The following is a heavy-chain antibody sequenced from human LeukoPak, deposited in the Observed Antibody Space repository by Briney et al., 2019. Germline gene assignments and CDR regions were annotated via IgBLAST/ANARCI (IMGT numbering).Heavy chain of an antibody. V-gene: IGHV1-2*02. CDR2: INPNSGGT. D-gene: IGHD1-26*01. CDR3: ARTLPAGYSGSYEGAFDI. Sequence: ASVKVSCKASGGTFSSYAISWVRQAPGQGLEWMGWINPNSGGTNYAQKFQGRVTMTRDTSISTAYMELSRLRSDDTAVYYCARTLPAGYSGSYEGAFDIWGQGTMVTVSS. J-gene: IGHJ3*02. CDR1: GGTFSSYA.